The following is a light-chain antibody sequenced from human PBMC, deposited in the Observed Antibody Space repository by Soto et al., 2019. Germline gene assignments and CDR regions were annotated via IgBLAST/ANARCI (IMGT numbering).Light chain of an antibody. CDR3: QQYGSSPFT. CDR1: QSLGGTY. Sequence: EIVLTQYPGTLSLSPGERATLFCRASQSLGGTYLAWYQQKPGQAPRLLIYAVSSRATGIPDRFSGSESGTDFILTISRLEPEDFAVYYCQQYGSSPFTFVPGTKVDIK. J-gene: IGKJ3*01. CDR2: AVS. V-gene: IGKV3-20*01.